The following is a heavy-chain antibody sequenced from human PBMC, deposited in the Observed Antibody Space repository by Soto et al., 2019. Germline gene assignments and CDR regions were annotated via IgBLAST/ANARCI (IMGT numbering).Heavy chain of an antibody. D-gene: IGHD2-2*01. CDR2: ISGSGGST. CDR3: AKDAYIVVFLNWFDP. J-gene: IGHJ5*02. Sequence: PGGSLRLSCAASGFTFSSYVMSWVRQAPGKGLEWVSAISGSGGSTYYADSVKGRFTISRDNSKNTLYLQMNSLRAEDTAVYYCAKDAYIVVFLNWFDPWGQGTLVTVSS. V-gene: IGHV3-23*01. CDR1: GFTFSSYV.